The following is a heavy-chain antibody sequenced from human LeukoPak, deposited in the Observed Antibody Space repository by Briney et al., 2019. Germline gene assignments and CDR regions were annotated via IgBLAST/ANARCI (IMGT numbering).Heavy chain of an antibody. J-gene: IGHJ4*02. Sequence: GGSLRLSCAASGFSFDDYAMHWVRQAPGKGLEWVSGIGWNGGGIVYADSVKGRFTISRDNGKNSLYLQMNSLGVEDTAFYCVKLTSAGFVDSWGQGTLVTVS. V-gene: IGHV3-9*01. D-gene: IGHD6-13*01. CDR1: GFSFDDYA. CDR2: IGWNGGGI. CDR3: VKLTSAGFVDS.